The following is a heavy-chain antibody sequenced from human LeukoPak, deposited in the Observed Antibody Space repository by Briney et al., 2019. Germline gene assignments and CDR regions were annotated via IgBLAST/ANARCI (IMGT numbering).Heavy chain of an antibody. CDR1: GYSFTSYW. CDR2: IYPGDSDT. Sequence: ESLKISCKGSGYSFTSYWIGWVRQMPGKGLEWMGIIYPGDSDTRYSPSFQGQVTISADKSISTAYLQWSSLRASDTAMYYCARQKVGATTGYYYGMDVWGQGTTVTVSS. CDR3: ARQKVGATTGYYYGMDV. J-gene: IGHJ6*02. D-gene: IGHD1-26*01. V-gene: IGHV5-51*01.